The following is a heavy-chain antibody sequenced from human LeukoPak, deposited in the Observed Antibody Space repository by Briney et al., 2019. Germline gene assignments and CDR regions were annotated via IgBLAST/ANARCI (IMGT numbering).Heavy chain of an antibody. V-gene: IGHV3-74*01. CDR2: ISSDGSST. D-gene: IGHD3-16*02. J-gene: IGHJ4*02. CDR3: ASPRLDYVWGTYLDY. Sequence: PGGSLRLSCEASGFTFSNYWMYWVRQAPGKGLVWVSRISSDGSSTNYADSVKGRFTISRDNAKNTLYLQMNSLRAEDTAVYYCASPRLDYVWGTYLDYWGQGSLVTVSS. CDR1: GFTFSNYW.